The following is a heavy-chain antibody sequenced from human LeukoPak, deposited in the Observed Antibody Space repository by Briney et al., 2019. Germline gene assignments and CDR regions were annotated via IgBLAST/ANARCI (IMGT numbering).Heavy chain of an antibody. D-gene: IGHD2-15*01. V-gene: IGHV3-23*01. Sequence: GGSLRLSCAASGFTFSSYAMSWVRQAPGKGLEWFSVISAGGDSTYYADSVKGRFTISRDNSKNTLYLQMNSLRAEDTAVYYCAKGVTGSCYSSMDVWGQGTTVAVSS. CDR1: GFTFSSYA. CDR2: ISAGGDST. CDR3: AKGVTGSCYSSMDV. J-gene: IGHJ6*02.